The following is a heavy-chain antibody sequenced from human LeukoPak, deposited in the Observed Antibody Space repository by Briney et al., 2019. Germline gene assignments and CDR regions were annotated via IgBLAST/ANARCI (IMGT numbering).Heavy chain of an antibody. CDR3: AKDGAPYSFYDSSGYFDY. V-gene: IGHV3-30*18. J-gene: IGHJ4*02. D-gene: IGHD3-22*01. CDR1: GFTFSSYG. CDR2: ISYDGSNK. Sequence: GGSLRLSCAASGFTFSSYGMHWVRQAPGKGLEWVAVISYDGSNKYYADSVKGRFTISRDNSKNTLYLQMNSLRAEDTAVYYCAKDGAPYSFYDSSGYFDYWGQGTLVTVSS.